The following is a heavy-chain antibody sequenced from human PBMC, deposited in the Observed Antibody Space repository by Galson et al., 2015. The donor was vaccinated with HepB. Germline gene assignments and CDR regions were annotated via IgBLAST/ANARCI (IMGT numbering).Heavy chain of an antibody. Sequence: PALVKPPQTLTLTCTFSGFSLRTSGVGVGWIRQPPGKALEWLALIDWDDDKYYSTSLKTRLTISKDTSKNQVVLTMTNMDPVDTATYYCARTSPGSTGGAFDIWGQGTMVTV. D-gene: IGHD1-14*01. CDR2: IDWDDDK. CDR1: GFSLRTSGVG. J-gene: IGHJ3*02. CDR3: ARTSPGSTGGAFDI. V-gene: IGHV2-70*01.